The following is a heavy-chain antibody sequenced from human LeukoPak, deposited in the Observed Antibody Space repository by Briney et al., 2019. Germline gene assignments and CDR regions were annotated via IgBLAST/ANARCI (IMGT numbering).Heavy chain of an antibody. CDR1: GGTFSRSV. CDR3: ALKYCSSTSCYRRNYYYYMDV. Sequence: SVKVSCKASGGTFSRSVISWVRQAPGQGLEWMGGIMPIFGTANYAQKFQGRVTITADESTSTAYMELSSLRSEDTAVYYCALKYCSSTSCYRRNYYYYMDVWGKGTTVTVSS. J-gene: IGHJ6*03. CDR2: IMPIFGTA. D-gene: IGHD2-2*01. V-gene: IGHV1-69*13.